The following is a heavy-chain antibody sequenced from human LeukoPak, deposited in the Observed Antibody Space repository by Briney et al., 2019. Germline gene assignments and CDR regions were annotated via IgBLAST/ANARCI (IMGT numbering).Heavy chain of an antibody. V-gene: IGHV1-18*01. Sequence: ASVKVSCKASGYTFTSYGINWVRQAPGQGLEWMGWISAYSGNTNYAQKLQGRVTMTTDTSTSTVYMELRSLRSDDTAVYYCARMDYGGYDGRDYWGQGTLVTVSS. D-gene: IGHD5-12*01. CDR3: ARMDYGGYDGRDY. CDR2: ISAYSGNT. J-gene: IGHJ4*02. CDR1: GYTFTSYG.